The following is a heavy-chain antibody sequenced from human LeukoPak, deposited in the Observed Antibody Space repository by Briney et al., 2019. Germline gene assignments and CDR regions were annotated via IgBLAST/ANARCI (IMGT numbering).Heavy chain of an antibody. J-gene: IGHJ4*02. Sequence: PGGALRLSCAACGFTFISYAMHGVRQAPWRGVEYVSAISSNGGSTYYANSVKGRFTISRDNSENTLYLQMGSLRAEDMAVYYCARMGTTGTTADYWGQGTLVTVSS. CDR1: GFTFISYA. CDR2: ISSNGGST. V-gene: IGHV3-64*01. D-gene: IGHD1-1*01. CDR3: ARMGTTGTTADY.